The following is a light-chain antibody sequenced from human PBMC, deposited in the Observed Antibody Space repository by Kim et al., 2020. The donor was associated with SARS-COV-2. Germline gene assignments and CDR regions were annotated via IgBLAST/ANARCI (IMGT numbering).Light chain of an antibody. Sequence: DIQMTQSPSTLSASVGDRVTITCRASQSISSWLAWYQQKPGKAPNLLIYKASSLESGVPSRFSGSGSGTEFTLTISSLQPDDFATYYCQQYNSYPYTIGQGTKLEI. CDR1: QSISSW. CDR2: KAS. CDR3: QQYNSYPYT. J-gene: IGKJ2*01. V-gene: IGKV1-5*03.